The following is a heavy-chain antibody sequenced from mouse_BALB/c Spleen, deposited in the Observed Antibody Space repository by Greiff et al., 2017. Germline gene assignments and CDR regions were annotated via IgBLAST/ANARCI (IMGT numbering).Heavy chain of an antibody. D-gene: IGHD2-3*01. V-gene: IGHV3-1*02. J-gene: IGHJ4*01. CDR3: ARGDMGYYVDYAMDY. Sequence: VQLQQSGPDLVKPSQSLSLTCTVTGYSITSGYSWHWIRQFPGNKLEWMGYIHYSGSTNYNPSLKSRISITRDTSKNQFFLQLNSVTTEDTATYYCARGDMGYYVDYAMDYWGQGTSVTVSS. CDR1: GYSITSGYS. CDR2: IHYSGST.